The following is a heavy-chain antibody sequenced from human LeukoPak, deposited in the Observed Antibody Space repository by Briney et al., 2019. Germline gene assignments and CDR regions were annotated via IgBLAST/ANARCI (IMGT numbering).Heavy chain of an antibody. CDR1: GFTFSHYA. J-gene: IGHJ4*02. CDR3: AKEGDYCSSSGCHKRGIDY. Sequence: GGSLRLSCAASGFTFSHYAMHWVRQAPGKGLEWVAVIWYDGSHDTYTDSVKGRFTVSRDNFKNVLHLQMNSLRVEDTAVYYCAKEGDYCSSSGCHKRGIDYWGQRTLVTVSS. V-gene: IGHV3-33*06. D-gene: IGHD2-2*01. CDR2: IWYDGSHD.